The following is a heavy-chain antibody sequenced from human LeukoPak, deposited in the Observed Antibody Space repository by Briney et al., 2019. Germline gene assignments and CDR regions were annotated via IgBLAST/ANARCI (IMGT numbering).Heavy chain of an antibody. V-gene: IGHV4-30-2*01. Sequence: PSETLSLTCTVSGGSISSGGYYWSWIRQPPGKGLEWIGYIYHSGSTYYNPSLKSRVTISVDRSKNQFSLKLSSVTAADTAVYYCARGAVGAPGAFDIWGQGTMVPVSS. CDR2: IYHSGST. D-gene: IGHD1-26*01. J-gene: IGHJ3*02. CDR3: ARGAVGAPGAFDI. CDR1: GGSISSGGYY.